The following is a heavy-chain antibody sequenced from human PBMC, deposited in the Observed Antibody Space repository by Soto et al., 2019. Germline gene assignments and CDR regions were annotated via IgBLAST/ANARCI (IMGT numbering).Heavy chain of an antibody. D-gene: IGHD1-26*01. Sequence: QVQLVQSGAEVKKPGASVKVSCKASGYTFTGYYMHCVRQAPGQGLEWMGWINPNSGGTNYAQKFQGWVTMTRDTSISTAYMERSRLRSDDTDVYYCARDGRATSTSDYYYYYYMDVWGKGTTVPVSS. CDR3: ARDGRATSTSDYYYYYYMDV. V-gene: IGHV1-2*04. J-gene: IGHJ6*03. CDR2: INPNSGGT. CDR1: GYTFTGYY.